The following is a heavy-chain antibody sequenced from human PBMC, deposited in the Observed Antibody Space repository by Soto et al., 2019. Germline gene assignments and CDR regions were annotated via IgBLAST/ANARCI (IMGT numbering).Heavy chain of an antibody. CDR3: AKNPGYYYDSTGYHFDY. D-gene: IGHD3-22*01. Sequence: PGGSLRLACAASGFTFSSYTMIWVRQAPGKGLEWVSSISSSSSYIYYADSVKGRFTISRDNAKNSLYLQMNSLRAEDTAVYYCAKNPGYYYDSTGYHFDYWGQGTLVTVSS. CDR1: GFTFSSYT. CDR2: ISSSSSYI. J-gene: IGHJ4*02. V-gene: IGHV3-21*04.